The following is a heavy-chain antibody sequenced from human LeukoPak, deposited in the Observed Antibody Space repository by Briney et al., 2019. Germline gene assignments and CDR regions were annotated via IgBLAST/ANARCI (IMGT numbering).Heavy chain of an antibody. J-gene: IGHJ4*02. D-gene: IGHD3-3*01. CDR2: IYSGGST. CDR1: GFTFSNAW. CDR3: ARGAEYYDFWSGSTLYYFDY. V-gene: IGHV3-66*02. Sequence: PGGSLRLSCAASGFTFSNAWMGWVRQAPGKGLEWVSVIYSGGSTYYADSVKGRFTISRDNSKNTLYLQMNSLRAEDTAVYYCARGAEYYDFWSGSTLYYFDYWGQGTLVTVSS.